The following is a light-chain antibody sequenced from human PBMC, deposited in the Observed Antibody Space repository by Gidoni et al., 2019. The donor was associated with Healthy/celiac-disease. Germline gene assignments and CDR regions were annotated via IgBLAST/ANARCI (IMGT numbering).Light chain of an antibody. J-gene: IGKJ1*01. Sequence: DIQMTQSPSSLSASVGDRVTIPCRASQSIRSYLNWYQQKPGKAPKLLIYAASSLQSGVPSRCSGSGSGKDFTLTISSLQPEDFATYYCQQSYSTPWTFGQGTKVEIK. CDR3: QQSYSTPWT. CDR2: AAS. V-gene: IGKV1-39*01. CDR1: QSIRSY.